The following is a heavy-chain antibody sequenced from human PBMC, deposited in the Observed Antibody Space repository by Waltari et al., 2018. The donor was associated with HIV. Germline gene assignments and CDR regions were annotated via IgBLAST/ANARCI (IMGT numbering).Heavy chain of an antibody. CDR3: VKGLAVADRDDY. Sequence: QVYLVESGGGVVQPGGSLRLSCVASGFPFTSYGMTWVRQAPGKGLEWVAFIQYDESNKDYADSVKGRFTVSRDNSKNTLYLQMYSLKIEDTAVYYCVKGLAVADRDDYWGQGTLVTVSP. CDR1: GFPFTSYG. D-gene: IGHD6-19*01. V-gene: IGHV3-30*02. J-gene: IGHJ4*02. CDR2: IQYDESNK.